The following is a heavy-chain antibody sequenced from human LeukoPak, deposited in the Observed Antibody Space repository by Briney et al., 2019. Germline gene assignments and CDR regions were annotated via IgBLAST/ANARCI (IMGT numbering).Heavy chain of an antibody. J-gene: IGHJ3*02. V-gene: IGHV3-66*01. CDR1: GFTVSSNY. CDR2: IYSGGST. D-gene: IGHD3-22*01. Sequence: PGGSLRLSFADSGFTVSSNYMSWVRQAPGKGLAWVSVIYSGGSTYYADSVKRRFTISRDNSKNTLYLQMNSLRAEDTAVYYCARVGYDDYDAFDIWGQGTMVTVSS. CDR3: ARVGYDDYDAFDI.